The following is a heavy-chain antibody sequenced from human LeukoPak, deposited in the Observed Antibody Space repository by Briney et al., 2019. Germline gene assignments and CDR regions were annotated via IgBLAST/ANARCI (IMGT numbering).Heavy chain of an antibody. V-gene: IGHV3-30-3*01. D-gene: IGHD6-19*01. CDR2: ISYDGSNK. Sequence: GGSLRLSCAASGFTFSSYSMNWVRQAPGKGLEWVAVISYDGSNKYYADSVKGRFTISRDNSKNTLYLQMNSLRAEDTAVYYCARDRGQWLVLYYFDYWGQGTLVTVSS. CDR1: GFTFSSYS. J-gene: IGHJ4*02. CDR3: ARDRGQWLVLYYFDY.